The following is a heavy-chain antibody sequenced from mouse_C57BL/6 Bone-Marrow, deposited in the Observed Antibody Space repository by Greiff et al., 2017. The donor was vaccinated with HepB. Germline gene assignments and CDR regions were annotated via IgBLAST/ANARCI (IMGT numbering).Heavy chain of an antibody. V-gene: IGHV1-26*01. CDR1: GYTFTDYY. Sequence: EVQLQQSGPELVKPGASVKISCKASGYTFTDYYMNWVKQSHGKSLEWIGDINPNNGGTSYNQKFKGKATLTVDKSSSTAYMELRSLTSEDSAVYYCARFGYPSYWYFDVWGTGTTVTVSS. J-gene: IGHJ1*03. CDR3: ARFGYPSYWYFDV. CDR2: INPNNGGT. D-gene: IGHD2-2*01.